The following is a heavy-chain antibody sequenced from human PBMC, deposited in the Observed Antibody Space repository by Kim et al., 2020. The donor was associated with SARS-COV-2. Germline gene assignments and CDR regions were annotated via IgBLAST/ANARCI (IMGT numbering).Heavy chain of an antibody. J-gene: IGHJ6*02. Sequence: SETLSLTCAVYGGSFSGHYWSWIRQPPGKGLEWIGEINHSGSTNFNPSLKSRVTISVDTSKNQFSLKLSSVTAADTAVYYCARGRASSSWYPYYYYGMYLGGQRT. CDR3: ARGRASSSWYPYYYYGMYL. V-gene: IGHV4-34*01. D-gene: IGHD6-13*01. CDR2: INHSGST. CDR1: GGSFSGHY.